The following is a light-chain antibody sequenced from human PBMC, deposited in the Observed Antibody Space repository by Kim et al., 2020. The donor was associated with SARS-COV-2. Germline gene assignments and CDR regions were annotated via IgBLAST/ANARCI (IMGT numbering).Light chain of an antibody. CDR2: ATS. V-gene: IGKV1-12*01. CDR3: QQANSFSLT. CDR1: QAITSW. Sequence: ALVADRVTITRRASQAITSWLAWYQQKPAKAPKLLIYATSTLQSGVPSRFSGSGSGTDFTLTINSLQPEDFATYFCQQANSFSLTFGQGTRLEIK. J-gene: IGKJ5*01.